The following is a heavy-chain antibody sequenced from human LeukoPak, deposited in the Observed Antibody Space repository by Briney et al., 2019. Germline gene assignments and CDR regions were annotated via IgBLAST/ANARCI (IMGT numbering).Heavy chain of an antibody. CDR1: GFTFSSYG. Sequence: PGGSLRLSCAASGFTFSSYGMHWVRQAPGKGLEWVAFIRYDGSNKYYADSVKGRFTISRDNSKNTLYLQMNSPRAEDTAVYYCANGLSGDLGPLGYWGQGTLVTVSS. J-gene: IGHJ4*02. CDR2: IRYDGSNK. V-gene: IGHV3-30*02. D-gene: IGHD7-27*01. CDR3: ANGLSGDLGPLGY.